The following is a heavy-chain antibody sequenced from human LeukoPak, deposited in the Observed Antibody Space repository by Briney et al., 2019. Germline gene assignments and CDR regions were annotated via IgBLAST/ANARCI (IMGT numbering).Heavy chain of an antibody. D-gene: IGHD3/OR15-3a*01. CDR2: FYWDDDK. V-gene: IGHV2-5*02. CDR3: AHRTTSAGTGFFDY. J-gene: IGHJ4*02. CDR1: GFSLSTSGVG. Sequence: PTLVNPTHTLTLTCTFSGFSLSTSGVGVGWIRQPPGKALEWLASFYWDDDKRYIPSLKGRPTITKYNSKNKVVLTITTMYSGDTATYYCAHRTTSAGTGFFDYWGQGTLVTVSS.